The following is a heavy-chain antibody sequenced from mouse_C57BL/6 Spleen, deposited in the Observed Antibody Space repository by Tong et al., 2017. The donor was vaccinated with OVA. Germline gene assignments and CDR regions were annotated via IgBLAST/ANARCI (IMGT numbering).Heavy chain of an antibody. CDR3: ARSRDYLDVDY. Sequence: VQLQESGPELVKPGASVKISCKASGYAFSSSWMNWVKQRPGKGLEWIGRIYPGDGDTNYNGKFKGKATLTADKSSSTADMQLSSLTSEDSAVYYCARSRDYLDVDYWGQDTTHTVSS. D-gene: IGHD1-1*01. V-gene: IGHV1-82*01. CDR2: IYPGDGDT. J-gene: IGHJ2*01. CDR1: GYAFSSSW.